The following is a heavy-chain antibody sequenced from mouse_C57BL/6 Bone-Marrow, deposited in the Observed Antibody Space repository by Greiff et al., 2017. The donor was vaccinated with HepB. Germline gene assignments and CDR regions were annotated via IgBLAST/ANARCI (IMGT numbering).Heavy chain of an antibody. Sequence: EVNVVESGGDLVKPGGSLKLSCAASGFTFSSYGMSWVRQTPDKRLEWVATISSGGSYTYYPDSVKGRFTISRDNAKNTLYLQMSSLKSEDTAMYYCARRGDYYGSSPFDYWGQGTTLTVSS. CDR1: GFTFSSYG. J-gene: IGHJ2*01. V-gene: IGHV5-6*02. D-gene: IGHD1-1*01. CDR2: ISSGGSYT. CDR3: ARRGDYYGSSPFDY.